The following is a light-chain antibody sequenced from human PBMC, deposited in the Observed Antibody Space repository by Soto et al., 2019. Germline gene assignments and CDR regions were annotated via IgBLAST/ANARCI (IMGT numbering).Light chain of an antibody. J-gene: IGLJ1*01. CDR3: QSYDRSLSGSV. Sequence: QPVLTQPPSVSGAPGQGVTISCTGSSSNIGAGYDVHWYQQLPGAAPKLLIFGNDNRPSGVPDRFSGSRSGTSASLAITGLQADDEADYYCQSYDRSLSGSVFGAGTKVTVL. V-gene: IGLV1-40*01. CDR1: SSNIGAGYD. CDR2: GND.